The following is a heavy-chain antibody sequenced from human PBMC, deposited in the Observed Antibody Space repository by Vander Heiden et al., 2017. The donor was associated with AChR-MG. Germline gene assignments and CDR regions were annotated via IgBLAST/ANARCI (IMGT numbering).Heavy chain of an antibody. J-gene: IGHJ3*02. Sequence: QVHLVQSGAEVKKPGASVKVSCRSSGYTFTSYGVNWVRQAPGQGLEWMGWISGYSGTTNYAPKFQGRVTMTTDTSTGTAYMDLRSLTSDDTATYFCARSKQWLARVEEGCDIWGQGTLGTVSS. V-gene: IGHV1-18*01. CDR1: GYTFTSYG. CDR3: ARSKQWLARVEEGCDI. D-gene: IGHD6-19*01. CDR2: ISGYSGTT.